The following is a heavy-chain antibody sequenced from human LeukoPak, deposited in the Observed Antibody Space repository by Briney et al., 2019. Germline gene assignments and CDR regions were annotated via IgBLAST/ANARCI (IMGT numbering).Heavy chain of an antibody. CDR2: INPNSGGT. J-gene: IGHJ5*02. Sequence: GASVKVSCKASGYTFTGYYMHWVRQAPRQGLEWMGRINPNSGGTNYAQKFQGRVTMTRDTSISTAYMELSRLRSDDTAVYYCATPGGYDILTGRPEGDWFDPWGQGTLVTVSS. CDR3: ATPGGYDILTGRPEGDWFDP. CDR1: GYTFTGYY. V-gene: IGHV1-2*06. D-gene: IGHD3-9*01.